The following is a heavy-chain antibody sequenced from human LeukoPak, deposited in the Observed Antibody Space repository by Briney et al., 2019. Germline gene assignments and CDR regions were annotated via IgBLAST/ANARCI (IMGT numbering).Heavy chain of an antibody. CDR2: MNPNSGNT. CDR3: ARGLGRIVVVPAPRRFDP. J-gene: IGHJ5*02. CDR1: GYTFTSYD. V-gene: IGHV1-8*01. D-gene: IGHD2-2*01. Sequence: ASVKVSCKASGYTFTSYDMNWVRQATGQGLEWMGWMNPNSGNTGYAQKFQGRVTMTRNTSISTAYMELSSLRSEDTAVYYCARGLGRIVVVPAPRRFDPWGQGTLVTVSS.